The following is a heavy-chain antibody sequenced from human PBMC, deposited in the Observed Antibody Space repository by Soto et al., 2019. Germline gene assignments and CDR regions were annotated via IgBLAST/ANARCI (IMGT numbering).Heavy chain of an antibody. J-gene: IGHJ5*02. CDR1: GYTFTDYF. CDR2: INPNSRGT. V-gene: IGHV1-2*02. CDR3: ARVTLKAGNWFDP. D-gene: IGHD3-10*01. Sequence: GASVKVSCKASGYTFTDYFIHWVRQAPGQGFEWMGWINPNSRGTNYAQKFQGRVTMTRDTSNSTAYMELRGLKSDDTAVYYCARVTLKAGNWFDPWGQGTLVTV.